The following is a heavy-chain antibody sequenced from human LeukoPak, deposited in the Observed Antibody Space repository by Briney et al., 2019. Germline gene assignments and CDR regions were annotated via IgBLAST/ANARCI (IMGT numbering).Heavy chain of an antibody. CDR2: ISAYNGNT. V-gene: IGHV1-18*01. CDR3: ARDPDY. J-gene: IGHJ4*02. Sequence: ASVRVSCKASGYTFTSYGINWVRQAPGQGLEWIGRISAYNGNTNYAQKFQGRVAMTTDTSMNTAYMELRSLRSDDTAVYYCARDPDYWGQGTLVTVSS. CDR1: GYTFTSYG.